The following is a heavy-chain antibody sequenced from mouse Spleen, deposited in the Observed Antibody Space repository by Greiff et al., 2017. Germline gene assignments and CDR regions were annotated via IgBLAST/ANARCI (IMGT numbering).Heavy chain of an antibody. CDR3: ARSLMVTTAMDY. D-gene: IGHD2-3*01. CDR1: GFNIKDTY. V-gene: IGHV14-3*02. J-gene: IGHJ4*01. Sequence: VQLKQSGAELVKPGASVKLSCTASGFNIKDTYMHWVKQRPEQGLEWIGRIDPANGNTKYDPKFQGKATITADTSSNTAYLQLSSLTSEDTAVYYCARSLMVTTAMDYWGQGTSVTVSS. CDR2: IDPANGNT.